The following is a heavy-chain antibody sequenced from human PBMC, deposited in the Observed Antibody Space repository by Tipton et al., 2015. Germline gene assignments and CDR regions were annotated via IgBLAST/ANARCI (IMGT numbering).Heavy chain of an antibody. V-gene: IGHV5-51*01. CDR1: GYSFTNSW. CDR2: IYVGDSDT. CDR3: ARQPLVYAINGWLDS. D-gene: IGHD2-8*01. J-gene: IGHJ5*01. Sequence: QLVQSGAEVKKPGESLKISCKGSGYSFTNSWIAWVRQMPGKGLEWMGIIYVGDSDTRYSQSFQGQVTISADKSISTAYLQWGRLKASDSAMYYCARQPLVYAINGWLDSWGQGTLVTVSS.